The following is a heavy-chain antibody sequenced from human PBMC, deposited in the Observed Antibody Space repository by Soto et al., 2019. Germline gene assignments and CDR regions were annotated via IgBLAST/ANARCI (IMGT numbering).Heavy chain of an antibody. D-gene: IGHD3-10*01. CDR2: IYYSGST. J-gene: IGHJ5*02. CDR1: GGSISSGGYY. V-gene: IGHV4-31*03. Sequence: QVQLQESGPGLVKPSQTLSLTCTVSGGSISSGGYYWSWIRQHPGKGLEWIGYIYYSGSTYYNPSLKSRVTLSVDTSKNQFSLKLSSVTAADTAVYYCARSFVTITMVRGVIIPNWFDPWGQGTLVTVSS. CDR3: ARSFVTITMVRGVIIPNWFDP.